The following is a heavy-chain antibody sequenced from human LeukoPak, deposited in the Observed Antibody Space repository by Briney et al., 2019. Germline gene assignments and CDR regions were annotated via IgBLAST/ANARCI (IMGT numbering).Heavy chain of an antibody. D-gene: IGHD6-19*01. CDR3: AKTISGVLAVTADWFHP. J-gene: IGHJ5*01. V-gene: IGHV3-23*01. CDR2: INANSGTT. CDR1: GFTFRLDP. Sequence: GGSLILSCSASGFTFRLDPMSWLRQPPGKGLEWVSTINANSGTTSYAASVRGRFTISRDNSKNTLYLQLNTLRAHDTATYCCAKTISGVLAVTADWFHPWGQGTLVVVSS.